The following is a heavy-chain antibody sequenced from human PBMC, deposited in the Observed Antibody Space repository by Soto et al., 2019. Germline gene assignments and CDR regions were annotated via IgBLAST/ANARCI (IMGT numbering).Heavy chain of an antibody. CDR1: GGPISSGGYS. CDR3: ARAVLSDYDSFRFDP. D-gene: IGHD3-3*01. V-gene: IGHV4-30-2*01. J-gene: IGHJ5*02. Sequence: KTSETLSLTCAVSGGPISSGGYSWSWIRQPPGKGLEWIGYIYHSGSTYYNPSLKSRVTISVDRSKNQFSLKLSSVTAADTAVYYCARAVLSDYDSFRFDPWGQGTLVTVSS. CDR2: IYHSGST.